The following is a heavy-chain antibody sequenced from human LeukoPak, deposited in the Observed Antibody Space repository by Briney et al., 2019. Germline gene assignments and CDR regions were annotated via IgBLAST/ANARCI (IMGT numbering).Heavy chain of an antibody. CDR1: GFTFSSHW. CDR2: LNQDGSEK. V-gene: IGHV3-7*01. D-gene: IGHD1-1*01. Sequence: PGGSLRLSCAASGFTFSSHWMAWVRQAPGKGLEWVASLNQDGSEKSYVDSVRGRFTISRDNAKNSLCLEMSSLRVEDTAVYYCARVANSAGDYWGQGTLVTVSS. CDR3: ARVANSAGDY. J-gene: IGHJ4*02.